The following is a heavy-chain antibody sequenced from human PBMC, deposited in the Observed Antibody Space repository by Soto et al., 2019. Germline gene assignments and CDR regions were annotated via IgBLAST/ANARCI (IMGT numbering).Heavy chain of an antibody. Sequence: GGSLRLCCASSGFTFSSYAMSWVRQAPGKGLEWVSAISGSGGSTYYADSVKGRFTISRDNSKNTLYLQMNSLRAEDTAVYYCAKLYYYDSSGYFPYYFDYWGQGTMVTVSS. CDR2: ISGSGGST. D-gene: IGHD3-22*01. CDR1: GFTFSSYA. V-gene: IGHV3-23*01. J-gene: IGHJ4*02. CDR3: AKLYYYDSSGYFPYYFDY.